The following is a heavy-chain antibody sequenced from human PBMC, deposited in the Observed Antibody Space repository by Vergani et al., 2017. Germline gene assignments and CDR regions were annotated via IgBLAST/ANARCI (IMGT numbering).Heavy chain of an antibody. Sequence: EVQLVESGGGLVKPGGSLRLSCAASGFTFTTYSMNWVRQAPGKGLEWVSSISGSGNYIYYADSVKGRFTIFRDNAKSSLYLQMNSLRAEDTAVYFCARAGEVVPASIENYYYYYYMDVWGKGTAVTVSS. V-gene: IGHV3-21*01. J-gene: IGHJ6*03. CDR3: ARAGEVVPASIENYYYYYYMDV. CDR2: ISGSGNYI. D-gene: IGHD2-2*01. CDR1: GFTFTTYS.